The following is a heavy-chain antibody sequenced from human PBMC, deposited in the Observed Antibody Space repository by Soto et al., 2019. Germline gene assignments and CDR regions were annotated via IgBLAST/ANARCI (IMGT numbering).Heavy chain of an antibody. CDR3: ARVLRYFDLLLSNPYYYYMDF. V-gene: IGHV4-34*01. J-gene: IGHJ6*03. Sequence: SETLSLTCAVYGGSFSGYYWSWIRQPPGKGLEWIGEINHSGSTNYNPSLKSRVTISVDTSKNQFSLKLSSVTAADTAVYYCARVLRYFDLLLSNPYYYYMDFWGTGTTVNVSS. CDR2: INHSGST. CDR1: GGSFSGYY. D-gene: IGHD3-9*01.